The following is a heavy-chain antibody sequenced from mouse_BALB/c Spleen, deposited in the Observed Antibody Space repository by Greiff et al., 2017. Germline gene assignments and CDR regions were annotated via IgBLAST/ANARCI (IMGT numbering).Heavy chain of an antibody. J-gene: IGHJ4*01. Sequence: EVKVVESGGGLVKPGGSLKLSCAASGFTFSSYAMSWVRQSPEKRLEWVAEISSGGSYTYYPDTVTGRFTISRDNAKNTLYLEMSSLRSEDTAMYYCALLRLHYAMDYWGQGTSVTVAS. V-gene: IGHV5-9-4*01. CDR1: GFTFSSYA. CDR3: ALLRLHYAMDY. CDR2: ISSGGSYT. D-gene: IGHD1-2*01.